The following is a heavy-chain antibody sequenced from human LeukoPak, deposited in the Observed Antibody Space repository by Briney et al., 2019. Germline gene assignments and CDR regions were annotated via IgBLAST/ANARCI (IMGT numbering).Heavy chain of an antibody. J-gene: IGHJ1*01. Sequence: GGSLRLSWAASGFNFGTFWMSWVRQAPGRGLEWVAKINQDGSVRDYVDSAKGRFTISRDNANNFLHLQMNSLRADDAAVYYCARDQNFYDTTGEGYFQHWGQGTLVTVSS. CDR2: INQDGSVR. CDR1: GFNFGTFW. V-gene: IGHV3-7*01. D-gene: IGHD3-22*01. CDR3: ARDQNFYDTTGEGYFQH.